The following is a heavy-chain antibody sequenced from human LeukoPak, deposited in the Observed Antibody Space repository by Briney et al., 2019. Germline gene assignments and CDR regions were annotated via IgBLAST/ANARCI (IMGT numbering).Heavy chain of an antibody. Sequence: SQTLSLTCTVSGGSISTGGFYWSWIRPRPGEGLEWSGYIYYSPTTYSTPSLKTRVTISVATSKSHFSLKLSSVPAADTVADYCAREWQLDGNNSFAPSGQGNLVTVSS. CDR3: AREWQLDGNNSFAP. CDR1: GGSISTGGFY. D-gene: IGHD6-13*01. J-gene: IGHJ5*02. V-gene: IGHV4-31*02. CDR2: IYYSPTT.